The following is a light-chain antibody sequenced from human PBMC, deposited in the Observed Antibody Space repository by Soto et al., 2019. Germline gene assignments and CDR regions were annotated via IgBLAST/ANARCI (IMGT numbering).Light chain of an antibody. CDR2: DVS. J-gene: IGLJ2*01. CDR1: SSDVGSYNY. V-gene: IGLV2-14*01. Sequence: QSVLTQPASVSGSPGQSITISCTGTSSDVGSYNYVSWYQQHPGKAPKLMIYDVSNRPSGVSNRFSGPKSGNTASLTISGLQAEDEADYYCSSYASSRDVLFGGGTKLTVL. CDR3: SSYASSRDVL.